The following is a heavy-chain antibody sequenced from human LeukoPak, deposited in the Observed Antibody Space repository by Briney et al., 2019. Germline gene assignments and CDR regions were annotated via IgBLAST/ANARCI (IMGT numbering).Heavy chain of an antibody. CDR1: GFTFSSYA. Sequence: PGGSLRLSCAASGFTFSSYAVSWVRQAPGKGPEWVSAISHSGGTTYYADSVKGRFTISRDNAKNSLYLQMNSLRAEDTAVYYCAELGITMIGGVWGKGTTVTISS. CDR3: AELGITMIGGV. CDR2: ISHSGGTT. J-gene: IGHJ6*04. V-gene: IGHV3-23*01. D-gene: IGHD3-10*02.